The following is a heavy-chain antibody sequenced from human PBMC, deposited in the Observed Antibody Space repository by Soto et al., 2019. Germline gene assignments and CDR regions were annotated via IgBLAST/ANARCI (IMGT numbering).Heavy chain of an antibody. D-gene: IGHD4-17*01. J-gene: IGHJ6*03. V-gene: IGHV4-34*01. CDR3: ARASGDYLSYYYYYYMDV. Sequence: SETLSLTCAVYGGSFSGYYWSWIRQPPGKGLERIGEINHSGSTNYNPSLKSRVTISVDTSKNQFSLKLSSVTAADTAVYYCARASGDYLSYYYYYYMDVWGKGTTVTVSS. CDR2: INHSGST. CDR1: GGSFSGYY.